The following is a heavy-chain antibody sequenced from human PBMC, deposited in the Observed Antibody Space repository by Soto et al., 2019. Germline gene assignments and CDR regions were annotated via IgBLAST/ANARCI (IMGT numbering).Heavy chain of an antibody. V-gene: IGHV4-31*03. CDR2: IYYSGST. D-gene: IGHD3-9*01. CDR3: ARGLNYDILTGYYLGEYFQH. Sequence: SETLSLTCTVSGGSISSGGYYWSWIRQHPGKGLEWIGYIYYSGSTYYNPSLKSRVTISVDTSKNQFSLKLSSVTAADTAVYYCARGLNYDILTGYYLGEYFQHWGQGTLVTVSS. CDR1: GGSISSGGYY. J-gene: IGHJ1*01.